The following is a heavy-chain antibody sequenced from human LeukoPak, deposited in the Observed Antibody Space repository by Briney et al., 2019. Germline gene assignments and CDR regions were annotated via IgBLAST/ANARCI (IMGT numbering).Heavy chain of an antibody. CDR3: ARGEYYYGSGSPFDY. D-gene: IGHD3-10*01. J-gene: IGHJ4*02. CDR2: IYYSGST. Sequence: SETLSLTCTVSGGSISSGDYYWSWIRQPPGKGLEWIGYIYYSGSTYYNPSPKSRVTISVDTSKNQFSLKLSSVTAADTAVYYCARGEYYYGSGSPFDYWGQGTLVTVSS. V-gene: IGHV4-30-4*08. CDR1: GGSISSGDYY.